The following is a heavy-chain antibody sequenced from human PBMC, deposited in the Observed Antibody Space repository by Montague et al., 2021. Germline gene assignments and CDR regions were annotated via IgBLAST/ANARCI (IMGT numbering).Heavy chain of an antibody. V-gene: IGHV4-34*01. CDR3: ARRGVMTGWFDP. J-gene: IGHJ5*02. CDR2: INHSGST. Sequence: SETLSLTCTVYGGSFSGYYWSWICQSPGKGPEWIGEINHSGSTNYNPSLKSRVTISVDTSKNQFSLKLSSVTAADTAVYYCARRGVMTGWFDPWGQGTLVTVSS. CDR1: GGSFSGYY. D-gene: IGHD2-21*02.